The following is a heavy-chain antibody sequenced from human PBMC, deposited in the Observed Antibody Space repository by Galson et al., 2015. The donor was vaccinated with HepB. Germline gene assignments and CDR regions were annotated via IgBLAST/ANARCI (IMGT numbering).Heavy chain of an antibody. Sequence: SLRLSCAASGFTLSSSAIHWVRQAPGKGPEWVGRIRSKADNYATGYVESLRGRFNISRDDSKNTTYLQMNSLKTEDTAVYYCTRLGDFSGYSSRWGQGTLVTVSS. J-gene: IGHJ4*02. CDR2: IRSKADNYAT. D-gene: IGHD6-13*01. CDR3: TRLGDFSGYSSR. V-gene: IGHV3-73*01. CDR1: GFTLSSSA.